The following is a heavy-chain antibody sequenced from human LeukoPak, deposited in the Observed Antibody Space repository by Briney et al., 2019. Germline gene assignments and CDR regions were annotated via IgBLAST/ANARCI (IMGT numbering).Heavy chain of an antibody. V-gene: IGHV1-2*02. Sequence: ASVKVSCKASGYTFAGYYMHWVRQAPGQGLEWMGWINPNSGGTNYAQKFQGRVTMTRDTSISTAYMELSRLRSDDTAVYYCARAGILTGYYSLYYFDYWGQGTLVTVSS. CDR2: INPNSGGT. CDR1: GYTFAGYY. CDR3: ARAGILTGYYSLYYFDY. D-gene: IGHD3-9*01. J-gene: IGHJ4*02.